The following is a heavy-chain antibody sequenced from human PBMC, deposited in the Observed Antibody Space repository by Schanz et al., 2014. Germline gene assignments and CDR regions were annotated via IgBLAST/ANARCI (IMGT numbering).Heavy chain of an antibody. V-gene: IGHV3-7*05. CDR1: GFTFSDYW. Sequence: EVQLVESGGGLVQPGGSLRLSCTASGFTFSDYWMSWVRQAPGKGPEWVANIKHDGSVKDYVDSVEGRFTISRDNAKRSLYLEMNSLRVEDTAFYYCARDASSSDYHLAHWGQGTLVTVSS. J-gene: IGHJ4*02. CDR2: IKHDGSVK. CDR3: ARDASSSDYHLAH. D-gene: IGHD3-22*01.